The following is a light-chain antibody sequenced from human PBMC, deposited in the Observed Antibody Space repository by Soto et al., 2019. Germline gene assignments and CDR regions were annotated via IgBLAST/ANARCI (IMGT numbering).Light chain of an antibody. CDR1: QSISVW. CDR2: KAS. J-gene: IGKJ1*01. V-gene: IGKV1-5*03. CDR3: QQYNSYSPT. Sequence: DIQMTQSPSTLSASVGDRVTITCRASQSISVWLAWYQQKAGKAPNLLIYKASRLESGVPSRFSGSGSETEFTLTISGLQPGDSATYYYQQYNSYSPTFGQGTKVDIK.